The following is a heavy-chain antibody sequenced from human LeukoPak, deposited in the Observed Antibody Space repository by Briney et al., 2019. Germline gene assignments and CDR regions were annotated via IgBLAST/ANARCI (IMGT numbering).Heavy chain of an antibody. J-gene: IGHJ4*02. V-gene: IGHV3-9*01. CDR1: GFTFDDYA. CDR3: AKGYSSLGSHSSFDY. Sequence: GRSLRLSCAASGFTFDDYAMHWVRQAPGKGLEWVSGINWNSGSIGYADSVKGRFTISSDNAKNSLYLQMNSLRAEDSALYYCAKGYSSLGSHSSFDYWGQGTLVTVSS. D-gene: IGHD1-26*01. CDR2: INWNSGSI.